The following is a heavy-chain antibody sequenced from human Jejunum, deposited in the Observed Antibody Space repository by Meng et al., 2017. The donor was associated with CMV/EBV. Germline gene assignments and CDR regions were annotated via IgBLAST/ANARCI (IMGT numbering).Heavy chain of an antibody. CDR2: ISAGGGT. V-gene: IGHV3-23*01. Sequence: FIFSTYAMSWVRQAPGKGLDWVSSISAGGGTYDADSVKGRFTISRDNSKNTLYLQMNSLRAEDTAVYYCAKDSDSSSWYGDHYYGMDVWGQGTTVTV. D-gene: IGHD6-13*01. CDR1: FIFSTYA. CDR3: AKDSDSSSWYGDHYYGMDV. J-gene: IGHJ6*02.